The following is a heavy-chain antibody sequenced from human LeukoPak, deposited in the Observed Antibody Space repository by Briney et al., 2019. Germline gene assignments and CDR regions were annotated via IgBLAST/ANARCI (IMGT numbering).Heavy chain of an antibody. CDR3: AESTDNELELLLDY. J-gene: IGHJ4*02. V-gene: IGHV3-53*01. Sequence: GGSLRLSCAASGFSVSSLYMSWVRQAPGKGLEWVSVIYHDERTDYADSVKGRFTISRDNSKNTLYLQMNSLRAEDTAVYYCAESTDNELELLLDYWGQGTLVTVSS. CDR1: GFSVSSLY. D-gene: IGHD1-7*01. CDR2: IYHDERT.